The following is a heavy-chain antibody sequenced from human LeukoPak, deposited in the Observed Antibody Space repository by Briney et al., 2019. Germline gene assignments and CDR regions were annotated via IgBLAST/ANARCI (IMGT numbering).Heavy chain of an antibody. J-gene: IGHJ5*02. Sequence: PGGSLRLSCAASGLTVSAYYMTWVRQAPGKGLVWVSRINPDGSTTHYGDSVQGRFTISRDNAKNTLYLQMNSLRAEDTAVYYCARAGSFRFDLWGQGILVTVSS. D-gene: IGHD3-10*01. CDR1: GLTVSAYY. CDR3: ARAGSFRFDL. V-gene: IGHV3-74*01. CDR2: INPDGSTT.